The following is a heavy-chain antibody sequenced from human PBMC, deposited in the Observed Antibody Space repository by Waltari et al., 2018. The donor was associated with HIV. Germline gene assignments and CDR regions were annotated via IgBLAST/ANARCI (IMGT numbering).Heavy chain of an antibody. CDR3: ARGIDAQRVAAPCLDI. Sequence: QVQLRESGPGLVKPAETLSLTCTVSGGAISTYYWTWIRQPPGKGPEWIGYIYNSRSTDYNPSLKSRATISVDTSKNQFSLKLSAVTTADTAVYYCARGIDAQRVAAPCLDIWGQGTMVTVSS. D-gene: IGHD6-25*01. J-gene: IGHJ3*02. V-gene: IGHV4-59*01. CDR2: IYNSRST. CDR1: GGAISTYY.